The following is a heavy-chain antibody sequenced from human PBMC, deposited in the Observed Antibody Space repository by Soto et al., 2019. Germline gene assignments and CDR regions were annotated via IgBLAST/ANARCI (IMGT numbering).Heavy chain of an antibody. Sequence: QVQLVQSGAEVKKPGASVKVSCKASGYTFTSYAMHWVRQAPGQRLEWMGWINAGNGNTKYSQKFPGSVTITRDTAASTAYMELSSLRSEDTAVYYCARVTLVGAWDYWGQGTLVTVSS. CDR1: GYTFTSYA. J-gene: IGHJ4*02. CDR3: ARVTLVGAWDY. V-gene: IGHV1-3*01. D-gene: IGHD1-26*01. CDR2: INAGNGNT.